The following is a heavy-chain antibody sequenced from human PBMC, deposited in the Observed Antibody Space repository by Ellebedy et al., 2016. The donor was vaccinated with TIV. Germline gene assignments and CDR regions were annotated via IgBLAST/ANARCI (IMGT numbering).Heavy chain of an antibody. CDR1: GYTFTSYA. J-gene: IGHJ4*02. V-gene: IGHV1-3*01. CDR3: ARGSLPGYSSSWYSFDY. CDR2: INAGNGNT. D-gene: IGHD6-13*01. Sequence: ASVKVSXKASGYTFTSYAMHWVRQAPGQRLEWMGWINAGNGNTKYSQKFQGRVTITRDTSASTAYMELSSLRSEDTAVYYCARGSLPGYSSSWYSFDYWGQGTLVTVSS.